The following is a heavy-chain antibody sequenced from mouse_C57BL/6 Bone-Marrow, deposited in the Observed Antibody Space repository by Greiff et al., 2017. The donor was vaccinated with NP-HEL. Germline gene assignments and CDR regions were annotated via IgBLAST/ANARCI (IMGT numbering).Heavy chain of an antibody. CDR1: GYTFTDYY. CDR2: INPNNGGT. J-gene: IGHJ2*01. Sequence: EVKLQQSGPELVKPGASVKISCKASGYTFTDYYMNWVKQSHGKSLEWIGDINPNNGGTSYNQKFKGKATLTVDKSSSTAYMELRSLTSEDSAVYYCARRWFDYWGQGTTLTVSS. V-gene: IGHV1-26*01. CDR3: ARRWFDY.